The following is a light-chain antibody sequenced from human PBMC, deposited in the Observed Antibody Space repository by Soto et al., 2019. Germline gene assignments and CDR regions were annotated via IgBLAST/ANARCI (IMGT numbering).Light chain of an antibody. CDR1: NSNLGAGYD. V-gene: IGLV1-40*01. CDR2: GNR. CDR3: QAYDYSLTAFV. Sequence: QSVLTQPPSVSGAPGQRVTISCTGNNSNLGAGYDVHWYQQLPGAAPKLVIFGNRNRPSGVPERFSGSKSGTSASLAITGLQAEEEAEYYCQAYDYSLTAFVFGGGTKLTVL. J-gene: IGLJ3*02.